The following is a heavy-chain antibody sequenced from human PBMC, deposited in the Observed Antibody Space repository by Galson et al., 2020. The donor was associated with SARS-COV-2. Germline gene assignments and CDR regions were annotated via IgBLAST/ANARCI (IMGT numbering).Heavy chain of an antibody. CDR3: AREAGTSVAYFDY. J-gene: IGHJ4*02. CDR2: VMPLFGTA. Sequence: AVTVSCMGCGGTVISYPVSWVRQAPGQGLEWVGSVMPLFGTATYAQKFQGRVTITADKSTSTVFMELRSLKSEDTSIVYCAREAGTSVAYFDYWEQGTQATVS. D-gene: IGHD2-8*02. CDR1: GGTVISYP. V-gene: IGHV1-69*06.